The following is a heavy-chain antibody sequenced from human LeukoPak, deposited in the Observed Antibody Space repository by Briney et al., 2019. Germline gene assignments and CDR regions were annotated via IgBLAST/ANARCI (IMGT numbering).Heavy chain of an antibody. D-gene: IGHD6-13*01. Sequence: GGSLRLSCAASGFTFRTCGMNWVRQAPGKGLEWVSSISGSSNYIYYADSVKGRFTISRDNAKNTLYLQMNSLRAEDTAVYYCARDGAAAWYYFDYWGQGTLVTVSS. CDR1: GFTFRTCG. J-gene: IGHJ4*02. CDR2: ISGSSNYI. CDR3: ARDGAAAWYYFDY. V-gene: IGHV3-21*01.